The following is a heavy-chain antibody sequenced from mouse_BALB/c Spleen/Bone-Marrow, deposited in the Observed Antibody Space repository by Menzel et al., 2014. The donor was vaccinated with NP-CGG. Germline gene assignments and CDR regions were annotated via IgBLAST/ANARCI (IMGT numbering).Heavy chain of an antibody. CDR1: GFSLTSYG. CDR3: AREGGYYYGSRVAWFAY. V-gene: IGHV2-9*02. CDR2: IWAGGST. Sequence: VQLQQSGPGLVAPSQSLSIPCTVSGFSLTSYGVHWVRQPPGKGLEWLGVIWAGGSTNYNSALMSRLSICKDNSKSQVFLKMNSLQTDDTAMYYCAREGGYYYGSRVAWFAYWGQGTLVTVSA. D-gene: IGHD1-1*01. J-gene: IGHJ3*01.